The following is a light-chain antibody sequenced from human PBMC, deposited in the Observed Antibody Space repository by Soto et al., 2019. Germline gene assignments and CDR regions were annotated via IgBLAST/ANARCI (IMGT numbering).Light chain of an antibody. CDR3: QQRGNWPPYT. J-gene: IGKJ2*01. CDR2: DAS. Sequence: EIVLTQSPATLSLSPGERATLSCRASQSVSSYLAWYQQKPGQAPRLLIYDASNRATGIPARFSGSGSGTDFTLTISNLEPEDFAVYYCQQRGNWPPYTFGQGTKLEIK. V-gene: IGKV3-11*01. CDR1: QSVSSY.